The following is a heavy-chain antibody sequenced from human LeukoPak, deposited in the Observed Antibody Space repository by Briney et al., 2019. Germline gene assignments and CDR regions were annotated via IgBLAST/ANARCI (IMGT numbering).Heavy chain of an antibody. Sequence: SQTLSLTCTVSGGSISSGSYCWNWIRQPAGKGLEWIGRIYTSGSTNYNPSLKSRVIISVDTSKNQFSLKLSSVTAADTAVYYCARDLHGDWFDPWGQGTLVTVSS. CDR3: ARDLHGDWFDP. D-gene: IGHD3-3*01. J-gene: IGHJ5*02. CDR1: GGSISSGSYC. V-gene: IGHV4-61*02. CDR2: IYTSGST.